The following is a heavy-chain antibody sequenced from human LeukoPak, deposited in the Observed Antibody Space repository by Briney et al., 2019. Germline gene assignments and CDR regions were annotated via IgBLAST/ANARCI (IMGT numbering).Heavy chain of an antibody. Sequence: SETLSLTCTVSGGSISSYYWSWIRQPPGKGLEWIGEINHSGSTNYNPSLKSRVTISVDTSKNQFSLKLSSVTAADTAVYYCARNLRFYNWFDPWGQGTLVTVSS. CDR1: GGSISSYY. CDR2: INHSGST. J-gene: IGHJ5*02. V-gene: IGHV4-34*01. CDR3: ARNLRFYNWFDP. D-gene: IGHD3-3*01.